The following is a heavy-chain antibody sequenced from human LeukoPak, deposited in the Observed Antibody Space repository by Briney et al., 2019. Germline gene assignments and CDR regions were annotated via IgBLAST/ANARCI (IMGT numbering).Heavy chain of an antibody. CDR2: INHSGST. CDR1: GGSFSGYF. CDR3: ARLGGRAAGTNFDY. D-gene: IGHD6-13*01. V-gene: IGHV4-34*01. J-gene: IGHJ4*02. Sequence: PSETLSLTCAVYGGSFSGYFWTWIRQPPGKGLEWIGEINHSGSTNYNPSLKSRVTISVDTSKNQFSLKLSSVTAADTAVYYCARLGGRAAGTNFDYWGQGTLVTVSS.